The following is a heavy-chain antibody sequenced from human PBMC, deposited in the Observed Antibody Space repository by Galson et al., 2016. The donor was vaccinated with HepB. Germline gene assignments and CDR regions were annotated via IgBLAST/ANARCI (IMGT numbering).Heavy chain of an antibody. Sequence: LRLSCAASGFTFSSYPMSWVRQAPRKGLEWIGEINHGGSANFNPSLKTRVTISVDTSKNQFSLKLSSVTAADTAVYYGAREPRGYSYGYYFDYWGQGTLVTVSS. CDR2: INHGGSA. CDR3: AREPRGYSYGYYFDY. D-gene: IGHD5-18*01. CDR1: GFTFSSYP. J-gene: IGHJ4*01. V-gene: IGHV4-34*01.